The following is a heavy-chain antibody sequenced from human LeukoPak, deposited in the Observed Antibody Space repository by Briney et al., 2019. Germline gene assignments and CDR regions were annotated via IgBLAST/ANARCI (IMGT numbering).Heavy chain of an antibody. Sequence: PGGSLRLSCAASGFTFSSYAMHWVRQAPGKGLEWVAVISYDGSNKYYADSVKGRFTISRDNSKNMLYLQMNSLRAEDTAVYYCARGGLGVGYSSSLGDFDYWGQGTLVTVSS. CDR1: GFTFSSYA. CDR3: ARGGLGVGYSSSLGDFDY. D-gene: IGHD6-13*01. CDR2: ISYDGSNK. V-gene: IGHV3-30-3*01. J-gene: IGHJ4*02.